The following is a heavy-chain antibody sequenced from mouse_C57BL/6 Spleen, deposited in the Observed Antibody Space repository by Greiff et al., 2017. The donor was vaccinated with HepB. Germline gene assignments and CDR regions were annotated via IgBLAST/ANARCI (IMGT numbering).Heavy chain of an antibody. D-gene: IGHD1-1*01. V-gene: IGHV5-6*01. J-gene: IGHJ2*01. CDR3: AREGYGSTLFDY. Sequence: EVQLVESGGDLVKPGGSLKLSCAASGFTFSSYGMSWVRQTPDKRLEWVATISSGGSYTYYPDSVKGRFTISRVNAKNTLYLQMSSLKSEDTAMYYCAREGYGSTLFDYWGQGTTLTVSS. CDR1: GFTFSSYG. CDR2: ISSGGSYT.